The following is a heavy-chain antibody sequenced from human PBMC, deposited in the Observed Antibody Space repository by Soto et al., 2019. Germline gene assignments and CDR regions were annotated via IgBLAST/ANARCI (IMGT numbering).Heavy chain of an antibody. V-gene: IGHV4-61*08. CDR3: ARDLPGATASGFDY. CDR2: IYYSGST. Sequence: SETLSLTCTVSGGSISSGGYFWTWIRQHPGKGLEWIGYIYYSGSTNYNPSLKSRVTISVDTSKNQFSLKLSSVTAADTAVYYCARDLPGATASGFDYWGQGTLVTVSS. J-gene: IGHJ4*02. D-gene: IGHD1-26*01. CDR1: GGSISSGGYF.